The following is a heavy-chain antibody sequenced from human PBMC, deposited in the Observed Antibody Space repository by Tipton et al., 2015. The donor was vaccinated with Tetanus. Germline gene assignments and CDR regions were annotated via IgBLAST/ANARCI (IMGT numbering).Heavy chain of an antibody. Sequence: TLSLTCTVSGGSVSRSSHYWTWIRQPPGKELEWVGYVYHSGSTNYHPSLKSRLTISVDTSKNQFSLNLRSVITADTAVYYCARANNDYPKKGPFDYWGQGILGTVSS. CDR1: GGSVSRSSHY. D-gene: IGHD5-12*01. CDR2: VYHSGST. CDR3: ARANNDYPKKGPFDY. V-gene: IGHV4-61*01. J-gene: IGHJ4*02.